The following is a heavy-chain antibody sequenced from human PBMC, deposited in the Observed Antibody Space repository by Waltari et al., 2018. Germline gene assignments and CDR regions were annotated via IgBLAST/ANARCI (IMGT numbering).Heavy chain of an antibody. CDR2: LDPEDGET. V-gene: IGHV1-24*01. Sequence: QVQLVQSGAEVKTPGASVKVSCKLSGYPLPAFTMTWVRQAPGKGLEWMGGLDPEDGETIYAQKFQGRVTMTEDTSTDTAYMELSSLRSEDTAVYYCATRSTGGYYGMDVWGQGTTVTVSS. D-gene: IGHD4-17*01. J-gene: IGHJ6*02. CDR3: ATRSTGGYYGMDV. CDR1: GYPLPAFT.